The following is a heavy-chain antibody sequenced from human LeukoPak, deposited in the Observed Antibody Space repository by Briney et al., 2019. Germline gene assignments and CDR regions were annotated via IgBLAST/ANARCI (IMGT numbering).Heavy chain of an antibody. J-gene: IGHJ4*02. CDR2: INSDGSST. D-gene: IGHD6-13*01. Sequence: GGSLRLSCAASGFTFSSYWMHWVRQAPGKGLVWVSRINSDGSSTSYADSVKGRFTISRDNAKNTLYLQMNSLRAEDTAVYYCARERPPGIAAADHHGGDWGQGTLVTASS. CDR3: ARERPPGIAAADHHGGD. CDR1: GFTFSSYW. V-gene: IGHV3-74*01.